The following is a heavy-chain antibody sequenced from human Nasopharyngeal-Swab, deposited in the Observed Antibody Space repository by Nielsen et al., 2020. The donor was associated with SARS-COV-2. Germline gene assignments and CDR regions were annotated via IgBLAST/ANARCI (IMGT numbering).Heavy chain of an antibody. Sequence: GESLKISCAASGFTFSSYSMNWVRQAPGKGLEWVSYISSSSSTIYYADSVKGRFTISRDNAKNSLYLQMNSLRAEDTAVYYCAGYCSSTSFSRNYYYYYMDVWGKGTTVTVSS. CDR2: ISSSSSTI. J-gene: IGHJ6*03. CDR1: GFTFSSYS. V-gene: IGHV3-48*04. CDR3: AGYCSSTSFSRNYYYYYMDV. D-gene: IGHD2-2*01.